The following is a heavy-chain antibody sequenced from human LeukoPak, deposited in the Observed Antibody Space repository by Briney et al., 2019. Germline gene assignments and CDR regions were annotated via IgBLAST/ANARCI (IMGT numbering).Heavy chain of an antibody. CDR2: IYYSGST. V-gene: IGHV4-59*08. D-gene: IGHD2-2*01. J-gene: IGHJ4*02. CDR3: ARHFKYPPYYFDY. Sequence: PSETLSLTCTVSGGSISSYYWSWIRQPPGKGLEWIGYIYYSGSTNYNPSLKSRVTISVDTSKNQFSLKLSSVTAADTAVYYCARHFKYPPYYFDYWGQGTLVTVSS. CDR1: GGSISSYY.